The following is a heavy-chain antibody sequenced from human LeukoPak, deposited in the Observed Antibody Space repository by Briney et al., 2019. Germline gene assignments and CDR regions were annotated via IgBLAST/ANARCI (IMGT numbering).Heavy chain of an antibody. CDR1: GGSFSGYY. CDR2: INHSGST. D-gene: IGHD3-3*01. J-gene: IGHJ6*02. CDR3: ARFYYDFWSGYDQAVLGRYGMDV. V-gene: IGHV4-34*01. Sequence: ASETLSLTCAVYGGSFSGYYWSWIRQPPGKGLEWIGEINHSGSTNYNPSLKSRVTISVDTSKNQFSLKLSSVTAADTAVYYCARFYYDFWSGYDQAVLGRYGMDVWGQGTTVTVSS.